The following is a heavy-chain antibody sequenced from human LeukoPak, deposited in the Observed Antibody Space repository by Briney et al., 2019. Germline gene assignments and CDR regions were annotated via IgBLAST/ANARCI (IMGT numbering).Heavy chain of an antibody. CDR2: IKQDGSEK. J-gene: IGHJ4*02. Sequence: PGESLRLSCAASGFTFTTYWMSWVRQAPGEGLEWVANIKQDGSEKYYVDSVKGRFTISRDNAKNSLYLQMNSLRAEDTAVYYCARVSPSTVTTLQYFDYWGQGTLVTVSS. V-gene: IGHV3-7*01. D-gene: IGHD4-17*01. CDR1: GFTFTTYW. CDR3: ARVSPSTVTTLQYFDY.